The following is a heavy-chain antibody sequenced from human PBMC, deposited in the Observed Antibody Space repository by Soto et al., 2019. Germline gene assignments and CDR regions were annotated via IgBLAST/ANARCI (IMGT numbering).Heavy chain of an antibody. J-gene: IGHJ4*02. Sequence: PSETLSRTCTVSGGSISSGGYYWTWIRQPPGKGLEWIAYMYYSGNTNYNPSLKSRVTMSVDTSKKQFSLKLNSVTAADTAVYYCSAGYSLDYWGQGILVTVS. CDR3: SAGYSLDY. CDR2: MYYSGNT. V-gene: IGHV4-61*08. CDR1: GGSISSGGYY. D-gene: IGHD5-12*01.